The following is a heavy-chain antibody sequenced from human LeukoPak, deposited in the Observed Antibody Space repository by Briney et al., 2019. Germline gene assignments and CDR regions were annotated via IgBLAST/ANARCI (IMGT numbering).Heavy chain of an antibody. V-gene: IGHV3-30-3*01. CDR2: ISYDGSNK. D-gene: IGHD4-17*01. Sequence: GGSLRLSCAASGFTFSSYAMHWVRQAPGKGLEWVAVISYDGSNKYYADSVKGRFTISRDNSKNTLYLQINSLRAEDTAVYYCAALATVTTVDYWGQGTLVTVSS. CDR1: GFTFSSYA. CDR3: AALATVTTVDY. J-gene: IGHJ4*02.